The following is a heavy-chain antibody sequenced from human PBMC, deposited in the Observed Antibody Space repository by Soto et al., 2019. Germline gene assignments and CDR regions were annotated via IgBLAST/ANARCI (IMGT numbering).Heavy chain of an antibody. Sequence: EVQLVESGGGLVQPGGSLRLSCAASEFTFSSYWMYWVRQAPGKGLEWVANIKQDGSDKYYVDSVKGRFTISRDNAKNSLYLQMNSLRAEDTAVYYGVCKVCDYWGQGTLVTVSS. J-gene: IGHJ4*02. CDR2: IKQDGSDK. V-gene: IGHV3-7*01. CDR3: VCKVCDY. D-gene: IGHD3-16*01. CDR1: EFTFSSYW.